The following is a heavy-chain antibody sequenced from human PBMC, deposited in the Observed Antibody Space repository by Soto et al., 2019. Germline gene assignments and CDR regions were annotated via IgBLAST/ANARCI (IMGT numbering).Heavy chain of an antibody. CDR1: GFTFSSYG. CDR3: GRDLSGYPPGYYYYYGMDV. Sequence: PGGSLRLSCAASGFTFSSYGMHWVRQAPGKGLEWVAVIWYDGSNKYYADSVKGRFTISRDNSKNTLYLQMNSLRAEDTAVYYCGRDLSGYPPGYYYYYGMDVWGQGTTDTVSS. V-gene: IGHV3-33*01. J-gene: IGHJ6*02. CDR2: IWYDGSNK. D-gene: IGHD3-22*01.